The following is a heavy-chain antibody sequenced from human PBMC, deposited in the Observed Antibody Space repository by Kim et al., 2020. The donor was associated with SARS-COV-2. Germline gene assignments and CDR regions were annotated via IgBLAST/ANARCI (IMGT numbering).Heavy chain of an antibody. CDR3: AKEGIAAALGGWFDP. Sequence: GGSLRLSCAASGFTFGDYAMHWVRQAPGKGLEWVSGISWNSGSIGYADSVKGRFTISRDNAKNSLYLQMNSLRAEATALYYCAKEGIAAALGGWFDPWGQGTLVTVSS. J-gene: IGHJ5*02. CDR1: GFTFGDYA. D-gene: IGHD6-13*01. CDR2: ISWNSGSI. V-gene: IGHV3-9*01.